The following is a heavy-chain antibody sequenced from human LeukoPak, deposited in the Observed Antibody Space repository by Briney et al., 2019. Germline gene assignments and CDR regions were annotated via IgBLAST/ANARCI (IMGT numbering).Heavy chain of an antibody. D-gene: IGHD3-3*01. Sequence: ASVKVSCKVSGYTLTELSMHWVRQAPGKGLEWMGGFDPEDGETIYAQRFQGRVTMTEDTSTDTAYMELSSLRSEDTAVYYCAAYQITRFLEWLLSEFDYWGQGTLVTVSS. V-gene: IGHV1-24*01. CDR1: GYTLTELS. J-gene: IGHJ4*02. CDR2: FDPEDGET. CDR3: AAYQITRFLEWLLSEFDY.